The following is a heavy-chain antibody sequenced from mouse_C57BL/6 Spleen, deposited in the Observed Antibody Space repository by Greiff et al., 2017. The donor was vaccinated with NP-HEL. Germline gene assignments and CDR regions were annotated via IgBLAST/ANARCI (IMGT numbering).Heavy chain of an antibody. CDR1: GFTFSDYG. Sequence: EVMLVESGGGLVKPGGSLKLSCAASGFTFSDYGMHWVRQAPEKGLEWVAYISSGSSTIYYADTVKGRFTISRDNAKNTLFLQMTSLRSEDTAMYYCARRSDYDVYYAMDYWGQGTSVTVSS. CDR2: ISSGSSTI. CDR3: ARRSDYDVYYAMDY. V-gene: IGHV5-17*01. D-gene: IGHD2-4*01. J-gene: IGHJ4*01.